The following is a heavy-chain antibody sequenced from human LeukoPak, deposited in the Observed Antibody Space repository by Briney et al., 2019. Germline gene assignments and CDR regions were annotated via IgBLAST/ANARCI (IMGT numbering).Heavy chain of an antibody. Sequence: ASVKVSFKASGYTFTSYSMHWVRQAPGQGLEWMGIINPNGGSTNYAQKLQGRVTMTRDTSTSTVYMELSSLGSEDTAVYYCTRDKGGSYSDYWGQGTLVTVSS. V-gene: IGHV1-46*01. CDR3: TRDKGGSYSDY. CDR1: GYTFTSYS. D-gene: IGHD2-15*01. J-gene: IGHJ4*02. CDR2: INPNGGST.